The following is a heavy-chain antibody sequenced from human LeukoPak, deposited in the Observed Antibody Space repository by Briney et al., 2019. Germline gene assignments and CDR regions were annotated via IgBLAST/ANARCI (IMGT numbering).Heavy chain of an antibody. CDR3: AKDYCSGGSCYSDY. Sequence: GGSLRLSCAASGFTFSSYAMSWVRQAPGKGLEWVSAISGSGGSTYYADSVKGRFTISRDNSKNTLYLQMNSLRAEDTAVYYCAKDYCSGGSCYSDYWGQGTLVTVSS. CDR1: GFTFSSYA. J-gene: IGHJ4*02. V-gene: IGHV3-23*01. D-gene: IGHD2-15*01. CDR2: ISGSGGST.